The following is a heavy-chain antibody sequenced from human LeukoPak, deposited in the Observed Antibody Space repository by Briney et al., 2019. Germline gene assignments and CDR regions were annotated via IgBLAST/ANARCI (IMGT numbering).Heavy chain of an antibody. V-gene: IGHV4-61*09. J-gene: IGHJ6*03. CDR1: AVSLARGRFY. D-gene: IGHD1-26*01. CDR2: IYTSGTT. CDR3: AREWVSFYIDV. Sequence: SETLSLTCTVSAVSLARGRFYWSWVRQPTGRGLEWIGHIYTSGTTKYHPSLWSRITMSLDTTNNQSSLKLSSVTAADTAMYFCAREWVSFYIDVWGKGTSVTVSS.